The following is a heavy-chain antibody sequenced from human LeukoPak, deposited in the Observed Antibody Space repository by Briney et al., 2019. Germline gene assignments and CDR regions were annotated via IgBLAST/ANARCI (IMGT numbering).Heavy chain of an antibody. CDR1: GYSISSGYY. D-gene: IGHD3-22*01. CDR2: IYHSGST. J-gene: IGHJ4*02. CDR3: ARILNYYDTSGPIFDY. V-gene: IGHV4-38-2*02. Sequence: PSETLSLTCTVSGYSISSGYYWGWIRQPPGKGLEWIGSIYHSGSTYYNPSLKSRVTISVDTSKNQFSLKLSSVTAADTAVYYCARILNYYDTSGPIFDYWGQGTLVTVSS.